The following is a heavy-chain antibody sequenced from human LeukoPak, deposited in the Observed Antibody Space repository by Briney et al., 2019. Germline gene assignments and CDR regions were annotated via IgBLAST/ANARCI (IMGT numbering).Heavy chain of an antibody. V-gene: IGHV4-61*02. CDR2: IYTSGET. CDR1: GDSLSSGNYY. D-gene: IGHD2/OR15-2a*01. Sequence: SETLSLTCAVSGDSLSSGNYYWTWIRQPAGKGLEWVGRIYTSGETNNNPSLKSRVTILLDTSKNHFSLGLSSVTATDTAIYFCARGRGGRLSASNWFDTWGQGILVTVSS. J-gene: IGHJ5*02. CDR3: ARGRGGRLSASNWFDT.